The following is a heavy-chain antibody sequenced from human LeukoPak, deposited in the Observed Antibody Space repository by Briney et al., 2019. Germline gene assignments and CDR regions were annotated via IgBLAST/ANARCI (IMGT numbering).Heavy chain of an antibody. CDR1: GFTFSSYG. CDR3: ASSLGYCSGGSCSDP. J-gene: IGHJ5*02. V-gene: IGHV4-34*01. D-gene: IGHD2-15*01. CDR2: INHSGST. Sequence: PGGSLRLSCAASGFTFSSYGMSWVRQAPGKGLEWIGEINHSGSTNYNPSLKSRVTISVDTSKNQFSLKLSSVTAADTAAYYCASSLGYCSGGSCSDPWGQGTLVTVSS.